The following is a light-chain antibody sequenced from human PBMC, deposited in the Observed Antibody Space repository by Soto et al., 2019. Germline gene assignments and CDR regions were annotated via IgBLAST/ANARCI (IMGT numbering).Light chain of an antibody. CDR1: SSDVGGYNY. Sequence: LTQPASVSGSPGQSITISCTGTSSDVGGYNYVSWYQQHPGKAPKLMIYDVSNRPSGVSNRFSGSKSGDTASLTISGLQADDEADYYCSSSASSSTSYVFGTGTKVTVL. CDR3: SSSASSSTSYV. J-gene: IGLJ1*01. V-gene: IGLV2-14*01. CDR2: DVS.